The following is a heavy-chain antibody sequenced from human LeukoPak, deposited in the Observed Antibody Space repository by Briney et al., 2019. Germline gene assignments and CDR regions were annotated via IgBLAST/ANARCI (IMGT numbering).Heavy chain of an antibody. CDR1: GYTLSYYW. Sequence: GGSLRLSCAASGYTLSYYWMHLVRQAPGKGLVWVSCINGDGSSTNYADSVKGRFTISRDNAKNTLYLEMNSLRAEDTAVYYCTRDPRNKGFDPWGQGTLVTVSP. V-gene: IGHV3-74*01. J-gene: IGHJ5*02. CDR3: TRDPRNKGFDP. D-gene: IGHD1/OR15-1a*01. CDR2: INGDGSST.